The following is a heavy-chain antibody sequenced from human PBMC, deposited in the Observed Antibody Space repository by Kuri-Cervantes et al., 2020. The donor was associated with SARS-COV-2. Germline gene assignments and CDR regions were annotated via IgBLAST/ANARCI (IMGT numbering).Heavy chain of an antibody. CDR1: GGSISSYY. CDR2: IYASGST. J-gene: IGHJ4*02. Sequence: GSLRLSCTVSGGSISSYYWSWIRQPAGKGLEWIGRIYASGSTNYNPSLKSRVTMSVDTSKNQFSLKLSSVTAADTAVYCCARDADSSGSLDYWGQGTLVTVSS. D-gene: IGHD3-22*01. V-gene: IGHV4-4*07. CDR3: ARDADSSGSLDY.